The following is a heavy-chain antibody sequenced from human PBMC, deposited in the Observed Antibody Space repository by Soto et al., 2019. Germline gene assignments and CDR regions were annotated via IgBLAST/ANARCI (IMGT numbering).Heavy chain of an antibody. V-gene: IGHV4-30-2*01. Sequence: QLQLQESGSGLVKPSQTLSLTCAVSGGSISSGGYSWSWIRQPPGRGLGGIGYIYHSGSTYYNPSLKSRVTISVDRSKNQFSLKLSSVTAADTAVYYCARGRYCSSTSCYKETHWFDPWGQGTLVTVSS. D-gene: IGHD2-2*02. CDR3: ARGRYCSSTSCYKETHWFDP. CDR2: IYHSGST. CDR1: GGSISSGGYS. J-gene: IGHJ5*02.